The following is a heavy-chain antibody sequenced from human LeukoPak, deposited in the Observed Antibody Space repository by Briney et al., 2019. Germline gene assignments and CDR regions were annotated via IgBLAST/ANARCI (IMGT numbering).Heavy chain of an antibody. D-gene: IGHD3-16*01. CDR2: ISYDGSNK. Sequence: RPGGSLRLSCAASGFTFSSYGMHWVRQAPGKGLEWVAVISYDGSNKYYADSVKGRFTISRDNSKNTLYVQMNSLKNEDTAVYYCAKSPTPRLVHPPDYWGQGTLVTVSS. V-gene: IGHV3-30*18. CDR3: AKSPTPRLVHPPDY. J-gene: IGHJ4*02. CDR1: GFTFSSYG.